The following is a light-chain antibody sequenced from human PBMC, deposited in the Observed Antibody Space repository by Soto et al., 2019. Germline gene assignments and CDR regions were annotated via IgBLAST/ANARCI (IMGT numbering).Light chain of an antibody. CDR3: QQYGSSPLT. J-gene: IGKJ1*01. CDR2: GAS. Sequence: EIVMTQSPATISVSPGDKATLSCRASQSVSSNLAWYQQKPGQAPRLLIYGASTRATGIPDRFSGSGSGTDFTLTISRLEPEDFAVFYCQQYGSSPLTFGQGTKVDIK. V-gene: IGKV3-20*01. CDR1: QSVSSN.